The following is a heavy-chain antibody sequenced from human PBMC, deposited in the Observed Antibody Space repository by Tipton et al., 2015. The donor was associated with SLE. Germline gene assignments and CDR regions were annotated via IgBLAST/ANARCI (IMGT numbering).Heavy chain of an antibody. CDR3: ARLYCSSTSCYSSAFDV. D-gene: IGHD2-2*01. J-gene: IGHJ3*01. CDR1: GGSISSYY. V-gene: IGHV4-59*01. CDR2: MYYSGST. Sequence: TLSLTCTVPGGSISSYYWSWIRQPPGKGLEWIGYMYYSGSTDYNPSLKSRVTISADTSKNQFSLKLSPVTAADTAVYCCARLYCSSTSCYSSAFDVWGQGTMVTVSS.